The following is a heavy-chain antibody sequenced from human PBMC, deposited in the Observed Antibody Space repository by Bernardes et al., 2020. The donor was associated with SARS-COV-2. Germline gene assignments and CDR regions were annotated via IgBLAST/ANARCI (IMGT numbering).Heavy chain of an antibody. CDR2: ISSDGSST. Sequence: GGSLRLSCAASGLTFSNYWIHWVRQAPGKGLVWVSRISSDGSSTTYADSVKGRFTISRDNAKNTLYLQMNSLRAEDTAVYYCARPGRPGAYYFESWGQGTLVTVSS. D-gene: IGHD1-26*01. V-gene: IGHV3-74*01. CDR1: GLTFSNYW. J-gene: IGHJ4*02. CDR3: ARPGRPGAYYFES.